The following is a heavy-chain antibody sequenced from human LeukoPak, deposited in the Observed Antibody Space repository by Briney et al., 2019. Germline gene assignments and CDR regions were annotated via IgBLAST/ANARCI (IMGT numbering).Heavy chain of an antibody. CDR2: MNPNSGNT. D-gene: IGHD2-21*01. Sequence: ASVKVSCKASGYTFTSYDINWVRQATGQGLEWMGWMNPNSGNTGYAQKFQGRVTITRNTSISTAYMKLSSLRSEDTAVYYCARGSCGGDCYSSGAFDIWGQGTMVTVSS. CDR3: ARGSCGGDCYSSGAFDI. CDR1: GYTFTSYD. J-gene: IGHJ3*02. V-gene: IGHV1-8*03.